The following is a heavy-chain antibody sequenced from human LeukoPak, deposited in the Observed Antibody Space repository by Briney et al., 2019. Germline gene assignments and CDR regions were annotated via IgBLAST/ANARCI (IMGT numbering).Heavy chain of an antibody. CDR1: GFTFSSYS. J-gene: IGHJ4*02. V-gene: IGHV3-9*01. CDR3: AKDMAVAGMGIDY. Sequence: GGSLRLSCAASGFTFSSYSMNWVRQAPGKGLEWVSGISWNSGSIGYADSVKGRFTISRDNAKNSLYLQMNSLRAEDTALYYCAKDMAVAGMGIDYWGQGTLVTVSS. D-gene: IGHD6-19*01. CDR2: ISWNSGSI.